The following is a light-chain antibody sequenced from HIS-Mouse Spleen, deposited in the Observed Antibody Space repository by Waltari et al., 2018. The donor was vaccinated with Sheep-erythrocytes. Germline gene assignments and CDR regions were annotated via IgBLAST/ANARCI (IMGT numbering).Light chain of an antibody. V-gene: IGKV1-9*01. CDR3: QQLNSYPHT. CDR1: QGISSY. Sequence: DIQLTQSPSFLSASVGDRVPITCRASQGISSYLAWYQQKPGKAPKLLFYAASTLQSGVPSRFSGSGSGTEFTLTISSLQPEDFATYYCQQLNSYPHTFGQGTKLEIK. CDR2: AAS. J-gene: IGKJ2*01.